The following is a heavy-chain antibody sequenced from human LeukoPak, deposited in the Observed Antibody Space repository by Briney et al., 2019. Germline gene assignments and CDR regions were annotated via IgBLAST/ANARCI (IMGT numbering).Heavy chain of an antibody. V-gene: IGHV3-23*01. J-gene: IGHJ4*02. CDR1: GFTFSSYA. Sequence: GGSPRLSCAASGFTFSSYAMSWVRQAPGKGLEWVSAISGSGGSTYYADSVKGRFTISRDNSKNTLYLQMNSLRAEDTAVYYCAISTPGYCSGGSCYSYWGQGTLVTVSS. D-gene: IGHD2-15*01. CDR3: AISTPGYCSGGSCYSY. CDR2: ISGSGGST.